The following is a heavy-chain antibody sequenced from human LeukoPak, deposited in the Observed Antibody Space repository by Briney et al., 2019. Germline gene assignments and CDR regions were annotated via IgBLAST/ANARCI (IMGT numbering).Heavy chain of an antibody. CDR2: ISSSGST. V-gene: IGHV4-59*10. Sequence: SETLSLTCAVYGGSFSGYYWSWIRQPAGKGLEWIGRISSSGSTNYNPSLKSRVTISVDTSKNQFSLKLSSVTAADTAVYFCARSPYSYDSSGAFDIWGQGTMVTVSS. J-gene: IGHJ3*02. CDR3: ARSPYSYDSSGAFDI. CDR1: GGSFSGYY. D-gene: IGHD3-22*01.